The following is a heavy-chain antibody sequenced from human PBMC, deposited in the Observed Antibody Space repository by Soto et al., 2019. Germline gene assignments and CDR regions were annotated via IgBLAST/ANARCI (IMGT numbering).Heavy chain of an antibody. CDR1: GGSISGGVHS. V-gene: IGHV4-30-4*01. Sequence: QVQLQESGPGLVKPSETLSLTCTVSGGSISGGVHSWSWIRQPPGKGLEWIGHIFDSGSTYHNPSLESRLTMSVDTSKNQFSLRLSSVTAADTAVYYCAREIMPLTNDWYFDLWGPGTLVTVSS. D-gene: IGHD2-8*01. J-gene: IGHJ2*01. CDR3: AREIMPLTNDWYFDL. CDR2: IFDSGST.